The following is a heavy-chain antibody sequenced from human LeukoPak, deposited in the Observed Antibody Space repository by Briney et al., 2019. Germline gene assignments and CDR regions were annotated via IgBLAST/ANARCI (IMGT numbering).Heavy chain of an antibody. CDR1: GYTFTSYG. J-gene: IGHJ4*02. CDR3: ARGTYDYVWGSYRLSVPYYFDY. Sequence: ASVKVSCKASGYTFTSYGISWVRQAPGQGLEWMGWSSAYNGNTNYAQKLQGRVTMTTDTSTSTAYMELRSLRSDDTAVYYCARGTYDYVWGSYRLSVPYYFDYWGQGTLVTVSS. V-gene: IGHV1-18*01. CDR2: SSAYNGNT. D-gene: IGHD3-16*02.